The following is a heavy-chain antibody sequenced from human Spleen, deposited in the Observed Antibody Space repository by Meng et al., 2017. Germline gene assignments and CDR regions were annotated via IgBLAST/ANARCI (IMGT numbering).Heavy chain of an antibody. CDR1: GYMFSTYT. CDR3: ARGTPGRSYSDY. D-gene: IGHD3-10*01. V-gene: IGHV1-18*01. CDR2: ISGFKGNT. Sequence: QVQLVQSGAEVKKPGASVKVSCKTSGYMFSTYTITWVRQAPGQGLEWMGRISGFKGNTNYAQKFQGRVTVSADRPTATAYMELRSLRSDDTAVYYCARGTPGRSYSDYWGQGTLVTVSS. J-gene: IGHJ4*02.